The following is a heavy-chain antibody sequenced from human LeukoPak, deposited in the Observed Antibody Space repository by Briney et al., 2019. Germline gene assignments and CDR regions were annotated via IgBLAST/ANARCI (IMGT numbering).Heavy chain of an antibody. CDR1: GFTFSSYG. Sequence: PGRSLRLSCAASGFTFSSYGMHWVRQAPGKGLEWVAVISYDGSNKYYADSVKGRLTISRDNSKNTLYLQMNSLRAEDTAVYYCATVVPAARPDYWGQGTLVTVSS. J-gene: IGHJ4*02. CDR3: ATVVPAARPDY. V-gene: IGHV3-30*03. D-gene: IGHD2-2*01. CDR2: ISYDGSNK.